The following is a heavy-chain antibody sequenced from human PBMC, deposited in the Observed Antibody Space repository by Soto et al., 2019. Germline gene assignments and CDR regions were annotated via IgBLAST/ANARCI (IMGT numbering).Heavy chain of an antibody. CDR1: SGSSSSSYW. D-gene: IGHD4-17*01. J-gene: IGHJ4*02. Sequence: PSETLSLTCAVSSGSSSSSYWWSWVRQPPGKGLEYIGEIYHSGTTIYNPSLKSRVTISVDKSTKQFSLKMNFVTAADTAVYYCARDASGDDFDFWGQGTKVTVSS. CDR3: ARDASGDDFDF. V-gene: IGHV4-4*02. CDR2: IYHSGTT.